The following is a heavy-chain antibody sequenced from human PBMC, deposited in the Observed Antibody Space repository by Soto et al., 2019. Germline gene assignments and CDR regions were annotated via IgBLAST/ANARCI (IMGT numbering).Heavy chain of an antibody. V-gene: IGHV3-30*18. CDR2: ISYDGSNK. CDR3: AKFIAAPSNDAFDI. Sequence: PGGSLRLSCAASGFAFSSYGMHWVRQAPGKGLEWVAVISYDGSNKYYADSVKGRFTISRDNSKNTLYLQMNSLRAEDTAVYYCAKFIAAPSNDAFDIWGQGTMVTVSS. D-gene: IGHD6-6*01. J-gene: IGHJ3*02. CDR1: GFAFSSYG.